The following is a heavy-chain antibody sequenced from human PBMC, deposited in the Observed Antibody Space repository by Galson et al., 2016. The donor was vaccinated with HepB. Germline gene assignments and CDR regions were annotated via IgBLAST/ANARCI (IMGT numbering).Heavy chain of an antibody. D-gene: IGHD3-3*01. CDR2: ISSSSSYI. CDR3: ARGTRGASYYDFWSGYHPIGMDV. J-gene: IGHJ6*02. Sequence: SLRLSCAASGFTFSDAWMIWVRQAPGKGLEWVSSISSSSSYIYYADSVKGRFTISRDNAKNSLYLQMNSLRAEDTAVYYCARGTRGASYYDFWSGYHPIGMDVWGQGTTVTVSS. CDR1: GFTFSDAW. V-gene: IGHV3-21*01.